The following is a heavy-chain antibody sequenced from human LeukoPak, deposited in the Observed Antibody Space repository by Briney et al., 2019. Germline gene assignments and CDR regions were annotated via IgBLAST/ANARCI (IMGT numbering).Heavy chain of an antibody. J-gene: IGHJ4*02. Sequence: GGSLRLSCAASEFTFSSYWMSWVRQAPGKGLEWVANIKQDGGQIYYLESVKGRFTVSRDNAKNSLYLQMNSLRAEDTAVYYCARLGARQMLEYWGQGTPVTVSS. V-gene: IGHV3-7*01. CDR2: IKQDGGQI. CDR3: ARLGARQMLEY. CDR1: EFTFSSYW. D-gene: IGHD4-17*01.